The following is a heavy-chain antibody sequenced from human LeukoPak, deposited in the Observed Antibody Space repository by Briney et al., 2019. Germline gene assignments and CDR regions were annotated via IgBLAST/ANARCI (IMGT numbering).Heavy chain of an antibody. CDR2: IYYSGST. J-gene: IGHJ3*02. Sequence: SETLSLTCTVSGGSISSYYWSWIRQPPGKGLEWIGYIYYSGSTNYNPSLKSRVTISVDTSKNQFSLKLSSVTAADTAVYYCASTSPRGVNLVGQFSLGAFDIWGQGTMVTVSS. CDR1: GGSISSYY. D-gene: IGHD3-10*01. V-gene: IGHV4-59*01. CDR3: ASTSPRGVNLVGQFSLGAFDI.